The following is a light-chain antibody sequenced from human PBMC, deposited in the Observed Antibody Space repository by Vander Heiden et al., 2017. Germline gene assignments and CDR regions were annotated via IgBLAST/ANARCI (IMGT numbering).Light chain of an antibody. J-gene: IGLJ3*02. CDR3: SAWADSMSGPGV. CDR1: SSNIGSNY. Sequence: QSVLTQPPSASGTPGQSVTISCSGSSSNIGSNYVYWYQQHQRTDPKLLIVCKNQRPSGVPDRCSCGTSGTSASPVTSGRRSEDEADEYWSAWADSMSGPGVFGGGTKLTVL. V-gene: IGLV1-47*02. CDR2: CKN.